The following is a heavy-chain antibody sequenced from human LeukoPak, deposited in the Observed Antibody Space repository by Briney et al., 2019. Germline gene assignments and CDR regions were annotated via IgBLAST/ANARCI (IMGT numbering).Heavy chain of an antibody. Sequence: PSETLSLTCAVSGYSISSGYYWGWIRQPPGKGLEWIGSIYHSGSTYYNPSLKSRVTISVDTSKNQFSLKLSSVTAADTAVYYCARLLGYCSGGSCYSDYWGQGTLVTVSS. V-gene: IGHV4-38-2*01. CDR1: GYSISSGYY. D-gene: IGHD2-15*01. CDR3: ARLLGYCSGGSCYSDY. J-gene: IGHJ4*02. CDR2: IYHSGST.